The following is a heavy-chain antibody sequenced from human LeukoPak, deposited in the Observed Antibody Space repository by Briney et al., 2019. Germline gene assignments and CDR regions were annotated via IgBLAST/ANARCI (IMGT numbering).Heavy chain of an antibody. D-gene: IGHD1-26*01. CDR2: INHSGSA. V-gene: IGHV4-34*01. Sequence: SETLSLTCAVYGGSFSGYYWSWIRQPPGKGLEWIGEINHSGSANYNPSLKSRVTISVDTSKNQFSLKLSSVTAADTAVYYCASWGSYYSGGRRFDPWGQGTLVTVSS. CDR3: ASWGSYYSGGRRFDP. J-gene: IGHJ5*02. CDR1: GGSFSGYY.